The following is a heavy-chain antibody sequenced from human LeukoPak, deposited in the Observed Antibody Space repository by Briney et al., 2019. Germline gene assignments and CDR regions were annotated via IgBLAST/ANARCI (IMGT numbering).Heavy chain of an antibody. CDR2: INAYNGNT. D-gene: IGHD2-21*02. V-gene: IGHV1-18*01. CDR3: ARDHPAYRGGDCLYYFDY. CDR1: GYTFTSYG. Sequence: GASVKVSCKASGYTFTSYGISWVRQAPGQGREWMGWINAYNGNTNYAQKLQGRVTMTTDTSTSTAYMELRSLRSDDTAVYYCARDHPAYRGGDCLYYFDYWGQGTLVTVSS. J-gene: IGHJ4*02.